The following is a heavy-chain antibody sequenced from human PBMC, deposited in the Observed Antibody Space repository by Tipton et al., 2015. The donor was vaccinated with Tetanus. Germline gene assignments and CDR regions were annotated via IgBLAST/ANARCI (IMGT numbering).Heavy chain of an antibody. V-gene: IGHV4-31*03. Sequence: TLSLTCTVSGGSISSGGYYWSWIRQHPGKGLEWIGYIYYSGSTHYNPSLKSRVTISVDTSKNQFSLKLSSVTAADTAVYYCARDQTRAYCSGGSCYGGPNYYYYGMDVWGQGTTVTVSS. J-gene: IGHJ6*02. CDR2: IYYSGST. CDR1: GGSISSGGYY. D-gene: IGHD2-15*01. CDR3: ARDQTRAYCSGGSCYGGPNYYYYGMDV.